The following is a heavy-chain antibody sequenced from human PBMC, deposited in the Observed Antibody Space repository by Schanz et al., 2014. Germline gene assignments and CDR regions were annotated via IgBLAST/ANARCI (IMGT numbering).Heavy chain of an antibody. CDR2: INGYNGHT. V-gene: IGHV1-3*01. D-gene: IGHD5-12*01. J-gene: IGHJ4*02. CDR1: GYTFTSYS. Sequence: QVQLVQSGAEVKKPGASVKVSCKASGYTFTSYSIHWVRQAPGQGLEWMGWINGYNGHTLYAQKFRGRVTMTTDTSTSTSYMELTSLRFDDTAVYYCARDFSAYVGNYFDYWGQGTLXTVSS. CDR3: ARDFSAYVGNYFDY.